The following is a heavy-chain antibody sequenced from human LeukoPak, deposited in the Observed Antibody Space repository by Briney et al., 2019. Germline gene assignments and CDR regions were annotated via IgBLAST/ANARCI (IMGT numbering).Heavy chain of an antibody. J-gene: IGHJ6*02. D-gene: IGHD3-10*01. CDR1: GFTFSDYY. Sequence: GGSLRLSCAASGFTFSDYYMSWIRQAPGKGLEWVSYISSSGSTIYYADSVKGRFTIFMDNAKNSLYLQMNSLRAEDTAVYYCARRYYYGSGRNGMDVWGQGTTVTVPS. CDR2: ISSSGSTI. V-gene: IGHV3-11*01. CDR3: ARRYYYGSGRNGMDV.